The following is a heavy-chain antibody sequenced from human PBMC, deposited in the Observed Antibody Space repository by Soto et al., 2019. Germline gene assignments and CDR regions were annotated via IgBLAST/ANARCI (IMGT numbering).Heavy chain of an antibody. CDR3: ASWSGASGSYTAFTS. J-gene: IGHJ5*02. V-gene: IGHV1-2*02. Sequence: ASVKVSGEASGYTFTDYFVHWVRQAPGQGLEWMGYINPKRGDTKFAPKFQGRVTLTRDTSITTAYMDLRRLTSDDTAVYYCASWSGASGSYTAFTSWGPGTLVTV. CDR1: GYTFTDYF. D-gene: IGHD3-10*01. CDR2: INPKRGDT.